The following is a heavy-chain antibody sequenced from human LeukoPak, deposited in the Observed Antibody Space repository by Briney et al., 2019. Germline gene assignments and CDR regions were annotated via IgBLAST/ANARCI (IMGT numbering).Heavy chain of an antibody. CDR1: AYTFTAYY. J-gene: IGHJ3*02. Sequence: GASVKVSCKASAYTFTAYYMHFVRQAPGQGLEWMGWINPTTGGTNYAQMFQGRVTMTRDTSISTAYMELSRPTSAHTALSYCARRGRTTSCCDPAFDISGQGTMASVPS. CDR3: ARRGRTTSCCDPAFDI. CDR2: INPTTGGT. D-gene: IGHD2-2*01. V-gene: IGHV1-2*02.